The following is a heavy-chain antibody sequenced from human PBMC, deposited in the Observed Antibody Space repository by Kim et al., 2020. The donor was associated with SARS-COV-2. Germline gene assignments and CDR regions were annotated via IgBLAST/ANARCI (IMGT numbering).Heavy chain of an antibody. CDR3: ARDGSSSWYTFDY. V-gene: IGHV3-33*05. CDR1: GFTFSSYG. Sequence: GGSLRLSCAASGFTFSSYGMHRVRQAPGKGLEWVAVISYDGSNKYYADSVKGRFTISRDNSKNTLYLQMNSLRAEDTAVYYCARDGSSSWYTFDYWGQGTLVTVSS. D-gene: IGHD6-13*01. CDR2: ISYDGSNK. J-gene: IGHJ4*02.